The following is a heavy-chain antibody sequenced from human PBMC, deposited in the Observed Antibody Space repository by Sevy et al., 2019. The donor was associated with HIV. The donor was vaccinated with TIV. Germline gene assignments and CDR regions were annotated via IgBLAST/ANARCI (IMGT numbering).Heavy chain of an antibody. CDR3: ARGYKGTWYKVGWFDP. CDR2: INVGTGTT. CDR1: GYTFTNYA. D-gene: IGHD6-13*01. V-gene: IGHV1-3*01. Sequence: ASVKVSCKASGYTFTNYAIHWVRQAPGQRLEWMGWINVGTGTTKFSQKIQGRVTSNRDTSTNTVYLELSSLTYEDTAMYYCARGYKGTWYKVGWFDPWGQGTLVTVSS. J-gene: IGHJ5*02.